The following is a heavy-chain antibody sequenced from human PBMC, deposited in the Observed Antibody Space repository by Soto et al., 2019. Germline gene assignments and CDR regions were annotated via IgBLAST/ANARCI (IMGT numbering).Heavy chain of an antibody. CDR2: ISYDGSNK. CDR1: GFTFSSYA. D-gene: IGHD2-21*02. Sequence: GGSLRLSCAASGFTFSSYAMHWVRQAPGKGLEWVAVISYDGSNKYYADSVKGRFTISRDNSKNTLYLQMNSLRVEDTAVYYCARAAGRGDYYYYYGMDVWGQGTTVTVSS. V-gene: IGHV3-30-3*01. CDR3: ARAAGRGDYYYYYGMDV. J-gene: IGHJ6*02.